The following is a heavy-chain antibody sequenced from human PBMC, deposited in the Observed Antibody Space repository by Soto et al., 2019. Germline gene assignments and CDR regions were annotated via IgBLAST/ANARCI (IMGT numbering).Heavy chain of an antibody. Sequence: QVQLVQSGAEVKKPGASVKISCRASGYSFNYYSIHWVRQAPGQSLEWMGWITAANGNTKYSQKFQGRVTLTRDTSASTAYMEVTIRSSVDTAIYYSVRAAGPSAYWGQGTLVTVSS. CDR3: VRAAGPSAY. CDR1: GYSFNYYS. V-gene: IGHV1-3*01. CDR2: ITAANGNT. D-gene: IGHD6-13*01. J-gene: IGHJ4*02.